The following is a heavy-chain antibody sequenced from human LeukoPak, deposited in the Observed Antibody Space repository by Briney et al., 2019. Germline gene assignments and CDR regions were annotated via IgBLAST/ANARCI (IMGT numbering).Heavy chain of an antibody. D-gene: IGHD5-18*01. J-gene: IGHJ4*02. V-gene: IGHV3-30*04. CDR2: ISYDGSNK. Sequence: GGSLRLSCAASGFTFSSYAMHWVRQAPGKGLEWVAVISYDGSNKYYADSVKGRFTISRDNSKNTLYLQMNSLRAEDTAVYYCAREEFRYSYGLDYWGQGALVTVSS. CDR1: GFTFSSYA. CDR3: AREEFRYSYGLDY.